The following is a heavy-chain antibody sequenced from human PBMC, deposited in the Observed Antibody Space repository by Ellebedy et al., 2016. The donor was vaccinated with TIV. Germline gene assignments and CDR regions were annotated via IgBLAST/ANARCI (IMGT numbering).Heavy chain of an antibody. Sequence: ASVKVSCXASGYTFTGYYMHWVRQAPGQGLEWMGWINPNSGGTNYAQKFQGRVTMTRDTSISTAYMELSRLRSDDTAVYYCARGLMVVAAQSFRKGMDVWGQGTTVTVSS. CDR1: GYTFTGYY. CDR3: ARGLMVVAAQSFRKGMDV. J-gene: IGHJ6*02. CDR2: INPNSGGT. V-gene: IGHV1-2*02. D-gene: IGHD2-15*01.